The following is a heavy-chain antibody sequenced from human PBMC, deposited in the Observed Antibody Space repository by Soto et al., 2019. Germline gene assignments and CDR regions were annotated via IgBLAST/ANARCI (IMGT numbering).Heavy chain of an antibody. V-gene: IGHV1-69*13. Sequence: SVKVSCKASGGTFSSYAISWVRQAPGQGLEWMGGIIPIFGTANYAQKFQGRVTITADESTSTAYMELSSLRSEDTAVYYCASGKRNCSSTSCPISIYYYGMDVWGQGTTVTVSS. D-gene: IGHD2-2*01. J-gene: IGHJ6*02. CDR1: GGTFSSYA. CDR3: ASGKRNCSSTSCPISIYYYGMDV. CDR2: IIPIFGTA.